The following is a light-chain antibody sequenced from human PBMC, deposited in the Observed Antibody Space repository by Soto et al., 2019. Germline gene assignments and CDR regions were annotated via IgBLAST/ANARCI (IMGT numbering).Light chain of an antibody. CDR2: EVS. CDR3: TSYTRDTALV. J-gene: IGLJ1*01. CDR1: SSDVGTYNY. V-gene: IGLV2-14*01. Sequence: QSALTQPASVSGSPGQSITISCTGTSSDVGTYNYVSWYQHHPGKAPKLIIYEVSNRPSGVSNRFSGSKSGSTASLTISGLQADDEADYHCTSYTRDTALVFGTGTKLTVL.